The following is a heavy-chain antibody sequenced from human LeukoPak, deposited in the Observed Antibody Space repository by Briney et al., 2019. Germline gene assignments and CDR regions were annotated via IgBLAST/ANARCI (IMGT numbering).Heavy chain of an antibody. CDR1: GFTFSSYW. D-gene: IGHD6-19*01. V-gene: IGHV3-7*01. CDR2: IKQDGSEK. Sequence: GGSLRLSCAASGFTFSSYWMSWVRQAPGKGLEWVANIKQDGSEKYYVDSVKGRFTISRDNAKNSLYLQMNSLRAEGTAVYYCARDHRGSGWLYYYYYYMDVWGKGTTVTVSS. CDR3: ARDHRGSGWLYYYYYYMDV. J-gene: IGHJ6*03.